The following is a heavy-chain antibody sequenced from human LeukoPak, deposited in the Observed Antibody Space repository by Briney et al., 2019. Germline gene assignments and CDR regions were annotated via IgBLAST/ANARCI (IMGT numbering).Heavy chain of an antibody. J-gene: IGHJ4*02. CDR1: GFTFSSYA. V-gene: IGHV3-23*01. CDR2: ISGSGGST. Sequence: PGGSLRLSCAASGFTFSSYAMSWVRQAPGKGLEWVSAISGSGGSTYYADSVKGRFTIFRDNSKNTLYLQMNSLRAEDTAVYYCAKRKGYSYGTDFDYWGQGTLVTVSS. D-gene: IGHD5-18*01. CDR3: AKRKGYSYGTDFDY.